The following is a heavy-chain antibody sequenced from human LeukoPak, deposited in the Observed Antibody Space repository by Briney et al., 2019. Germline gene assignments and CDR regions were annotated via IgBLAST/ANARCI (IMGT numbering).Heavy chain of an antibody. CDR1: GFTFSSYW. CDR3: AREFHYYDSSGGDFDY. CDR2: ISSSGSTI. V-gene: IGHV3-11*01. J-gene: IGHJ4*02. Sequence: PGGSLRLSCAASGFTFSSYWMSWIRQAPGKGLEWVSYISSSGSTIYYADSVKGRFTISRDNAKNSLYLQMNSLRAEDTAVYYCAREFHYYDSSGGDFDYWGQGTLVTVSS. D-gene: IGHD3-22*01.